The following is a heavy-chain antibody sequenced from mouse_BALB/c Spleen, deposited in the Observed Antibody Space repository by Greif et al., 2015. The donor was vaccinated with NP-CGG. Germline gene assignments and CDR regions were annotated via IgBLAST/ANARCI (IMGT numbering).Heavy chain of an antibody. J-gene: IGHJ4*01. Sequence: DVKLVESGAELVKPGASVKLSCTASGFNIKDTYMHWVKQRPEQGLEWIGRIDPANGNTKYDPKLQGKATITADTSSNTAYLQLSSLTSEDTAVYYCARGLWLRRGAMDYWGQGTSVTVSS. D-gene: IGHD2-2*01. V-gene: IGHV14-3*02. CDR2: IDPANGNT. CDR3: ARGLWLRRGAMDY. CDR1: GFNIKDTY.